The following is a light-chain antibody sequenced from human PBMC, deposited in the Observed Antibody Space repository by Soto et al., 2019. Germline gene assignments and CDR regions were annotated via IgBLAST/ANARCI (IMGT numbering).Light chain of an antibody. Sequence: QSALTQPPSAFGSPGQSVTISCTGSSSDVGGHNHVSWYQQHPGKAPKLMIYEVSKRPSGVPDRFSGSKSVNTASLTVSGLQAEDEADYYCSSYAGSMNLIFGGGTKVTVL. CDR2: EVS. V-gene: IGLV2-8*01. CDR3: SSYAGSMNLI. CDR1: SSDVGGHNH. J-gene: IGLJ2*01.